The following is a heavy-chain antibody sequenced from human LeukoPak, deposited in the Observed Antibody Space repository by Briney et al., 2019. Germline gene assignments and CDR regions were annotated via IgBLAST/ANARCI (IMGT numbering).Heavy chain of an antibody. CDR3: ARECSSSRYFMDV. CDR1: GGSTRTSTSY. D-gene: IGHD3-10*02. CDR2: IHYSGST. J-gene: IGHJ6*03. V-gene: IGHV4-39*07. Sequence: SETLSHTCSVSGGSTRTSTSYWGWVRQPPGKGLEWIGSIHYSGSTYKNPSLKSRVTISMDTSGSQFSLKVTSLTAADSAVYFGARECSSSRYFMDVWGRGTTVTVSS.